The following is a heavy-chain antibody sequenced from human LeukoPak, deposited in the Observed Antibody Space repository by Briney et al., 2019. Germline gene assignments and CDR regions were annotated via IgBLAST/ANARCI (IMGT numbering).Heavy chain of an antibody. Sequence: GGSLRLSCAASGFGFGQYEMNWVRQAPGKGLEWIAYISVRAGTIYYGDSAEGRFTISRDDAKNSLYLQMNGLRVEDAAIYYCAKDFPHYYEVPHGMDVWGQGTTVTV. J-gene: IGHJ6*02. CDR1: GFGFGQYE. V-gene: IGHV3-48*03. D-gene: IGHD3-22*01. CDR2: ISVRAGTI. CDR3: AKDFPHYYEVPHGMDV.